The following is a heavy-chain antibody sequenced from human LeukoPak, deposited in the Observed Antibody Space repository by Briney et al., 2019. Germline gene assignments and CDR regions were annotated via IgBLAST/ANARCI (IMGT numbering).Heavy chain of an antibody. D-gene: IGHD3-9*01. CDR1: GYTLTTHG. CDR3: ARSLLRYFDWLHPPDAFDI. CDR2: ISAYNGNT. Sequence: ASVKVSCKASGYTLTTHGISWVRQAPGQGLEWMGWISAYNGNTDYAQKVQGRVTMTTDTPTSTAYMELSSLRSEDTAVYYCARSLLRYFDWLHPPDAFDIWGQGTMVTVSS. V-gene: IGHV1-18*01. J-gene: IGHJ3*02.